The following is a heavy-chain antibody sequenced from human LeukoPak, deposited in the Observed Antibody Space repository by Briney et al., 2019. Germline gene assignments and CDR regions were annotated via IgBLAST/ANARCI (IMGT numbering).Heavy chain of an antibody. V-gene: IGHV3-74*01. CDR1: GFTFSSYW. Sequence: QPGGSLRLSCAASGFTFSSYWMHWVLQAPGKGLVWVSRINSDGSSTSYADSVKGRFPISRDNAKNTLYLQMNSLRAEDTAVYYCAKARRRDDILTGSFSDWGQGTLVTVSS. J-gene: IGHJ4*02. CDR3: AKARRRDDILTGSFSD. CDR2: INSDGSST. D-gene: IGHD3-9*01.